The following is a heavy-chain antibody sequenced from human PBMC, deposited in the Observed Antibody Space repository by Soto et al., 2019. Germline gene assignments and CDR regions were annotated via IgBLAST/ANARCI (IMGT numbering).Heavy chain of an antibody. CDR2: ISYDGNDK. CDR1: GFTFSDYP. V-gene: IGHV3-30-3*01. CDR3: AKEFGSTWIDH. Sequence: ESGGGVVQPGASLRLSCVASGFTFSDYPLHWVRQAPGKGLEWVAVISYDGNDKSYSDSVKGRFTISRDSSRNTLFLQLNSLRAEDTAVYYCAKEFGSTWIDHWGEGTLVTVSS. D-gene: IGHD6-13*01. J-gene: IGHJ4*02.